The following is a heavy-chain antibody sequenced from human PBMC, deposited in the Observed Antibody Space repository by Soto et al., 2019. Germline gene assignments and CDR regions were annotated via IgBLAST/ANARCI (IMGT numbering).Heavy chain of an antibody. CDR1: GYPFTTSG. Sequence: QVRLVQSGAEVKKPGASVMISCKTSGYPFTTSGLHGLRQAPGQSLEWMGWVNPDIGATKYSNKFQDRSTITADTSASTGYMQFRRPRPEDTALYYCARVSEDDRVVPVSMRGGWFDSWGPGPVVTVSS. V-gene: IGHV1-3*01. D-gene: IGHD3-22*01. CDR3: ARVSEDDRVVPVSMRGGWFDS. CDR2: VNPDIGAT. J-gene: IGHJ5*01.